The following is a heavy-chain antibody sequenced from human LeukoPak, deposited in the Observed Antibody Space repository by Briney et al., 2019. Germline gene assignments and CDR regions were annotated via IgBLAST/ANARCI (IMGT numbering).Heavy chain of an antibody. V-gene: IGHV3-30*04. D-gene: IGHD1-7*01. J-gene: IGHJ6*03. Sequence: GGSLRLSCAASGFTFSSYAMHWVRQAPGKGLEWVAVISYDGSNKYYADSVKGRFTISRDNSKNTLYLQMNSLRAEDTAVYYCARGDSNWNYVFSHFRCYYYMDVWGKGTTVTVSS. CDR2: ISYDGSNK. CDR3: ARGDSNWNYVFSHFRCYYYMDV. CDR1: GFTFSSYA.